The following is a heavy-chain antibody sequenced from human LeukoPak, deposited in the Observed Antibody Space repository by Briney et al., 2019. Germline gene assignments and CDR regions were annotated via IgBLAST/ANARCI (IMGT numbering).Heavy chain of an antibody. D-gene: IGHD2-2*01. V-gene: IGHV3-21*01. CDR2: ISSSSSYI. Sequence: PGGSLRLSCAASGFTFSSYSMNWVRQAPGKGLEWVSSISSSSSYIYYADSVKGRFTISRDNAKNSLYLQMNSLRAEDTAVYYCARLSCNSSPVDYWGQGTLVTVSS. CDR3: ARLSCNSSPVDY. CDR1: GFTFSSYS. J-gene: IGHJ4*02.